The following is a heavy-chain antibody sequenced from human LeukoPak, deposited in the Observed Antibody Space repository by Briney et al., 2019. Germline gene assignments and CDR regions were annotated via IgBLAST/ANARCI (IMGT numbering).Heavy chain of an antibody. V-gene: IGHV3-30-3*01. CDR2: ISYDGSNK. Sequence: GRSLRLSCAASGFTFSSYAMHWVRQAPGKGLEWVAVISYDGSNKYYADSVKGRFTISRDNSKNTLYLQMNSLRAEDTAVYYCAKVARDSSSWINWYFDLWGRGTLVTVSS. J-gene: IGHJ2*01. CDR1: GFTFSSYA. D-gene: IGHD6-13*01. CDR3: AKVARDSSSWINWYFDL.